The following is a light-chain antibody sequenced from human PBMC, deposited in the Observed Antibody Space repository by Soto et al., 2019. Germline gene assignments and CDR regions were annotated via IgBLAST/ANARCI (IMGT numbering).Light chain of an antibody. CDR1: QGISNY. V-gene: IGKV1-27*01. J-gene: IGKJ1*01. CDR3: QKYNSAPRT. Sequence: DIQMTQSPSSLSASVGDIFTITCQASQGISNYLAWYQQKPGKVPKLLIYAASTLQSGVPSRFSGSGSGTDFTLTISSLQPEDVATYYCQKYNSAPRTFGQGTKVDIK. CDR2: AAS.